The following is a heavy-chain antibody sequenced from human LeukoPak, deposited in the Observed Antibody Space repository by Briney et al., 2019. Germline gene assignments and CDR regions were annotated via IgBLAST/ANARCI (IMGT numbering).Heavy chain of an antibody. Sequence: KPGGSLRLSCAASGFTFSDYYMSWIRQAPGKGLEWVSYISDSSGYTKDADSVKGRFTISRDIAKKSLYLQMNSLRAEDTAVYYCARDRVGGSYVFDIWGQGTMVTVSS. CDR2: ISDSSGYT. J-gene: IGHJ3*02. V-gene: IGHV3-11*06. D-gene: IGHD1-26*01. CDR1: GFTFSDYY. CDR3: ARDRVGGSYVFDI.